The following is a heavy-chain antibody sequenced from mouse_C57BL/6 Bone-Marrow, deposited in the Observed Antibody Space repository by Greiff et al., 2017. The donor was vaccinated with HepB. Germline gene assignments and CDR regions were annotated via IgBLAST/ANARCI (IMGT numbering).Heavy chain of an antibody. CDR3: ARDSTVVPYFDY. J-gene: IGHJ2*01. CDR1: GYTFTSYG. V-gene: IGHV1-81*01. Sequence: VKLMESGAELARPGASVKLSCKASGYTFTSYGISWVKQRTGQGLEWIGEIYPRSGNTYYNEKFKGKATLTADKSSSTAYMELRSLTSEDSAVYFCARDSTVVPYFDYWGQGTTLTVSS. CDR2: IYPRSGNT. D-gene: IGHD1-1*01.